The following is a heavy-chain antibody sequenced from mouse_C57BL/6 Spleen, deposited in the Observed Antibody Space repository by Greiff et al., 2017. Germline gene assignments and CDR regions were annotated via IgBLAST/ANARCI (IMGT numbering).Heavy chain of an antibody. D-gene: IGHD1-1*01. CDR2: IDPETGGT. CDR1: GYTFTDHE. Sequence: QVQLQQSGAELVRPGASVTLSCKASGYTFTDHEMHWVKQTPVHGLEWIGAIDPETGGTAYNQKFKGKAILTADKSSSTAYMELRSLTSEDSAVYYCTFITTVVATDWYFDVWGTGTTVTVSS. CDR3: TFITTVVATDWYFDV. V-gene: IGHV1-15*01. J-gene: IGHJ1*03.